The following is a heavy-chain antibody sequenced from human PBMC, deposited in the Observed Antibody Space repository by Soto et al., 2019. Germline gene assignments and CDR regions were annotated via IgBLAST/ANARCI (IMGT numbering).Heavy chain of an antibody. CDR1: GGSISSVDYS. V-gene: IGHV4-30-2*01. D-gene: IGHD6-25*01. CDR2: LHHSGNT. CDR3: GLFFSAGAFAAY. Sequence: SETLSLTYVVSGGSISSVDYSWSCIRQPPGKGLEWIGYLHHSGNTFYNPSLKSRVTMAVDRSKNQVSLILNSVTAADTAVYYCGLFFSAGAFAAYWGQGTLVPVSS. J-gene: IGHJ4*02.